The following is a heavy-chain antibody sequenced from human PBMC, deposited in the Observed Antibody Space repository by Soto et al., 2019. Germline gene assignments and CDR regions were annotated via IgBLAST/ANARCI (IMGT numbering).Heavy chain of an antibody. J-gene: IGHJ4*02. D-gene: IGHD3-10*01. CDR1: GFTFSSYG. CDR3: ARDHHYYGSGIDY. CDR2: IWYDGSNK. V-gene: IGHV3-33*01. Sequence: QVQLVESGGGVVQPGRSLRLSCAASGFTFSSYGMHWVRQAPGKGLEWVAVIWYDGSNKYYADSVKGRFTISRDNSKNTLYLQMNSLRAEDTAVYYCARDHHYYGSGIDYWGQGTLVTVSS.